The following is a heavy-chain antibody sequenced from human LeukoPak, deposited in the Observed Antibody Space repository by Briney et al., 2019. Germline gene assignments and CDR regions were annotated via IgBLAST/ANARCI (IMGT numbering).Heavy chain of an antibody. Sequence: NPSQTLSLTCTVSGGSISSGSYYWRWIRQPARKGLEWIWRIYSSESTNYNPSPKSRVTISVDPSKNQFSLKLSSVTAADTAVYYCARGERQYQLLWDFYYYYMDVWGKGTTVTVSS. CDR1: GGSISSGSYY. V-gene: IGHV4-61*02. CDR3: ARGERQYQLLWDFYYYYMDV. J-gene: IGHJ6*03. D-gene: IGHD2-2*01. CDR2: IYSSEST.